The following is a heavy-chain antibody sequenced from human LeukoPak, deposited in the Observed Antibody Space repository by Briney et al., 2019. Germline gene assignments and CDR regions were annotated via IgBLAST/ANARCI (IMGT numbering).Heavy chain of an antibody. CDR3: AKVGCGSGYCAFDY. CDR1: GLTFSSYG. Sequence: GRSLRLSCVASGLTFSSYGMHWVRQAPGKGLKWVAVISYDGSNIYYAASVKGRFTISRDNSKNTLYLQMNSLRAEDTAVYYCAKVGCGSGYCAFDYWGQGTLVTVSS. V-gene: IGHV3-30*18. CDR2: ISYDGSNI. D-gene: IGHD3-22*01. J-gene: IGHJ4*02.